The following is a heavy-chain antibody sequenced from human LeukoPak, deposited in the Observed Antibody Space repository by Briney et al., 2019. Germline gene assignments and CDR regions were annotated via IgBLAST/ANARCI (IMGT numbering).Heavy chain of an antibody. Sequence: PGGSLRLSCAASGFTFSSYAMSWVRQAPGKGLEWVSAISGSGGSTYYADSVKGRFTISRDNSKSTLYLQMNSLRAEDTAVYYCAKERRAMVRGALGYWGQGTLVTVSS. J-gene: IGHJ4*02. CDR3: AKERRAMVRGALGY. CDR1: GFTFSSYA. V-gene: IGHV3-23*01. D-gene: IGHD3-10*01. CDR2: ISGSGGST.